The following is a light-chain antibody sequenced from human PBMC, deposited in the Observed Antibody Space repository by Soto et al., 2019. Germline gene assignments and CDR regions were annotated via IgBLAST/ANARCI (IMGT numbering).Light chain of an antibody. J-gene: IGKJ2*01. Sequence: DIVMTQTPLSSPVTLGQPASISCRSSQSLVHSNGNTYLSWLEHSPGQPPRFLIYQISNRYSGVLERCSCSGAGTDSTLKISRVEADEVGVDYCMQTTLFPQPFGQGTKREIK. CDR2: QIS. V-gene: IGKV2-24*01. CDR1: QSLVHSNGNTY. CDR3: MQTTLFPQP.